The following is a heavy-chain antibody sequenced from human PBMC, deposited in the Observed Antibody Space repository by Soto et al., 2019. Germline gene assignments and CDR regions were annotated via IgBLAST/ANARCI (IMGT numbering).Heavy chain of an antibody. CDR2: ISSSSSTI. CDR1: GFTFSSYS. D-gene: IGHD3-16*02. J-gene: IGHJ3*02. CDR3: ARDIVTYYDYIWVIYRPPDAIDI. Sequence: RGSLRLSCAASGFTFSSYSMKWVRQAPGKGLEWVSYISSSSSTIYYADSVKGRFTISRDNAKNSLYLQMNSLRAEDTAVYYCARDIVTYYDYIWVIYRPPDAIDIGGQGTMVTVSS. V-gene: IGHV3-48*01.